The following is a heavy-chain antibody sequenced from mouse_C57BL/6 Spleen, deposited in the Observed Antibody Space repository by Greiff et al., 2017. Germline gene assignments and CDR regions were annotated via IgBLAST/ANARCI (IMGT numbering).Heavy chain of an antibody. Sequence: QVHVKQSGPGLVQPSQSLSITCTVSGFSLTSYGVHWVRQSPGKGLEWLGVIWSGGSTDYNAAFISRLSISKDNSKSQVFFKMNSLQADDTAIYXCASQLGQGFAYWGQGTLVTVSA. J-gene: IGHJ3*01. CDR1: GFSLTSYG. D-gene: IGHD4-1*02. V-gene: IGHV2-2*01. CDR2: IWSGGST. CDR3: ASQLGQGFAY.